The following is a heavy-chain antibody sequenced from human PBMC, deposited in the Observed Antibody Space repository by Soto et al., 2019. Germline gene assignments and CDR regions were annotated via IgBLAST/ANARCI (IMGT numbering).Heavy chain of an antibody. V-gene: IGHV3-53*01. J-gene: IGHJ4*02. CDR2: IYSGGST. Sequence: GGSLRLSCAASGFTVSSDYMSWVRQAPGKGLEWVSVIYSGGSTYYADSVKGRFTISRDNSKNTLYLQMNSLRAEDTAVYYCATRFGALTGVMGYWGQGTLVTVSS. CDR3: ATRFGALTGVMGY. D-gene: IGHD7-27*01. CDR1: GFTVSSDY.